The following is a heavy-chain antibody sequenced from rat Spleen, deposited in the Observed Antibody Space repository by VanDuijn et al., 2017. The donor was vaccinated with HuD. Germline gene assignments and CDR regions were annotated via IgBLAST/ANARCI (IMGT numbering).Heavy chain of an antibody. CDR3: ARWDY. V-gene: IGHV2-6*01. Sequence: QVQLKESGPGLVQPSQTLSLTCTVSGFSLISYTVSWVRQPPGKGLEWIAAISSGGSTYYNSALKSRMSISRDTSKSQVFLKMNSLQTEDTAMYFCARWDYWGQGVMVTVSS. J-gene: IGHJ2*01. CDR2: ISSGGST. CDR1: GFSLISYT.